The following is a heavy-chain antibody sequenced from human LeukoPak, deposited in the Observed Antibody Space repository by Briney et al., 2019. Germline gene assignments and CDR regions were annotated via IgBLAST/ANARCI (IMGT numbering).Heavy chain of an antibody. CDR3: ARDVGSTNYYQFDY. V-gene: IGHV3-30*04. J-gene: IGHJ4*02. CDR1: GFNFSIYA. Sequence: GRSLRLSCAASGFNFSIYAMHWVRQAPGKGLQWVAVISYDGSDKHYADSVKGRLTTSRDNPKNTLYLQMNSLRAEDTAVYYCARDVGSTNYYQFDYWGQGILVTVSS. D-gene: IGHD2-2*01. CDR2: ISYDGSDK.